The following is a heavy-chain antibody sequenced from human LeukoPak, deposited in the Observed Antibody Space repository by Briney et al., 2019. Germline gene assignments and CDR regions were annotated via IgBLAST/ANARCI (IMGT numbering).Heavy chain of an antibody. CDR3: ARVTKIFGVVILDY. V-gene: IGHV4-61*02. Sequence: ASETLSLTCTVSGGSISSGSYYWSWIRQPAGKGLEWIGRIYTSGSTNYNPSLKSRVTISVDTSKNQFSLKLSSVTAADTAVYYCARVTKIFGVVILDYWGQGTLVTVSS. CDR2: IYTSGST. CDR1: GGSISSGSYY. D-gene: IGHD3-3*01. J-gene: IGHJ4*02.